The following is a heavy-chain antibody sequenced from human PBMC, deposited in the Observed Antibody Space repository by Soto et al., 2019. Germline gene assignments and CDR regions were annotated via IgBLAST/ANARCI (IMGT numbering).Heavy chain of an antibody. D-gene: IGHD3-16*01. CDR2: ISAYNGNT. V-gene: IGHV1-18*03. CDR3: ARDRGEPRATFDY. J-gene: IGHJ4*02. Sequence: ASVKVYCKTSGYTFTSYGISWVRQANEQGIEWMGWISAYNGNTNYAQKLQGRDTMTTDTSTSTAYMELRSLRSDDMAVYYCARDRGEPRATFDYWGQGTLVTVSS. CDR1: GYTFTSYG.